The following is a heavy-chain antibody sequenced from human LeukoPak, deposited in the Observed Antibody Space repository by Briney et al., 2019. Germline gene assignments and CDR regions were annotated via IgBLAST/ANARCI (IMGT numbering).Heavy chain of an antibody. D-gene: IGHD1-20*01. CDR3: AKGYNWNDLDY. CDR2: ISYDGSNK. Sequence: GRSLRLSCAASGFTFSSYGMHWVRQAPGKGLEWVAVISYDGSNKCYADSVKGRFTISRDNSKNTLYLQMNSLRAEDTAVYYCAKGYNWNDLDYWGQGTLVTVSS. V-gene: IGHV3-30*18. J-gene: IGHJ4*02. CDR1: GFTFSSYG.